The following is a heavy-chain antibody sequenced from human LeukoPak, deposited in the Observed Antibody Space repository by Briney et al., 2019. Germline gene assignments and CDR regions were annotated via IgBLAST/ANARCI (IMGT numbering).Heavy chain of an antibody. Sequence: GGSLRLSCAASGFTVSSNYMSWVRQAPGKGLEWVSAISGSGGSTYYADSVKGRFTISRDNSKNTLYLQMNSLRAEDTAVYYCAKGNYDSSGYCFDYWGQGTLVTVSS. V-gene: IGHV3-23*01. CDR3: AKGNYDSSGYCFDY. D-gene: IGHD3-22*01. CDR2: ISGSGGST. CDR1: GFTVSSNY. J-gene: IGHJ4*02.